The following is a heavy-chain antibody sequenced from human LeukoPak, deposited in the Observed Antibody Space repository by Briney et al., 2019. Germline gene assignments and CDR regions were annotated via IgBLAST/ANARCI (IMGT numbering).Heavy chain of an antibody. CDR1: GSTFSSYG. CDR3: AKEMGQEAAGPTDY. D-gene: IGHD6-13*01. V-gene: IGHV3-30*02. J-gene: IGHJ4*02. CDR2: IRYDGSNK. Sequence: GGSLRLSCAASGSTFSSYGMHWVRQAPGKGLEWVAFIRYDGSNKYYADSVKGRFTISRDNSKNTLYLQMNSLRAEDTAVYYCAKEMGQEAAGPTDYWGQGTLVTVSS.